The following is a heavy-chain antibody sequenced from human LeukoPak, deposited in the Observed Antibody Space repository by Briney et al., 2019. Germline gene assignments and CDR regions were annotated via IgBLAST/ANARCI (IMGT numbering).Heavy chain of an antibody. D-gene: IGHD3-3*01. Sequence: QSGGSLRLSCAASGFTFSTYGMHWVRKAPGKGLEWVTFIRYDGSNKYYADSVKGRFTISRDNSKNTLYLQMSNLRAEDTAVYYCAKKGEWFGDTAYYMDVWGKGTTVTISS. CDR3: AKKGEWFGDTAYYMDV. V-gene: IGHV3-30*02. CDR2: IRYDGSNK. CDR1: GFTFSTYG. J-gene: IGHJ6*03.